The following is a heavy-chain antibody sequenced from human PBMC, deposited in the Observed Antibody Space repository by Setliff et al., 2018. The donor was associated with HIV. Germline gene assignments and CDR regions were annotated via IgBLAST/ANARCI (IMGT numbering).Heavy chain of an antibody. V-gene: IGHV4-34*01. Sequence: LSLTCVVYGGSFSDYYWSWIRQPPGKGLEWIGEINHSGNTTYNPSLKSRVTISVDTSKNQFSLKLNSVTAADTAMYYCARHPPYCSGGSCYRGRGYYFDYWGQGTLVTVSS. CDR1: GGSFSDYY. CDR2: INHSGNT. D-gene: IGHD2-15*01. CDR3: ARHPPYCSGGSCYRGRGYYFDY. J-gene: IGHJ4*02.